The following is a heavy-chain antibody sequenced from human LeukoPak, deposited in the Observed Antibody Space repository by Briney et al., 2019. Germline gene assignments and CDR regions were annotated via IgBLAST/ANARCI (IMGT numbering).Heavy chain of an antibody. Sequence: GASVKVSCKASGYTFTSYGISWVRQAPGQGLEWMGWISAYNGNTNYAQKLQGRVTMTTDTSTSTAYMELRSLRSDDTAVYYCARVDSIAARIRVSGYFDYWGQGTLVTVSS. CDR1: GYTFTSYG. V-gene: IGHV1-18*01. CDR3: ARVDSIAARIRVSGYFDY. D-gene: IGHD6-6*01. CDR2: ISAYNGNT. J-gene: IGHJ4*02.